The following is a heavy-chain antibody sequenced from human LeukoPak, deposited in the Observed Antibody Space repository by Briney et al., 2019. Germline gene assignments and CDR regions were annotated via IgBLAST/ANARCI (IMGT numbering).Heavy chain of an antibody. CDR3: AAAGRGSLDY. CDR2: ISSDGSST. D-gene: IGHD3-16*01. Sequence: GGSLRLSCAASGFTLSSFWMHWLRQAPGKGLEWVSRISSDGSSTNYADSVKGRFAISRDAAKNTLFLQINSLRAEDTAVYFCAAAGRGSLDYWGQGTLVTVSS. CDR1: GFTLSSFW. J-gene: IGHJ4*02. V-gene: IGHV3-74*01.